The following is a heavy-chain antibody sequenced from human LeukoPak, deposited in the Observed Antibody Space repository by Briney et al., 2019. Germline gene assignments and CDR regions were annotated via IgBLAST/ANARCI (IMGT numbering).Heavy chain of an antibody. D-gene: IGHD3-3*01. Sequence: SETLSLTCTVSGGSISSSSYYWGWIRQPPGKWLEWIGSIYYSGSTYYNPSLKSRVTISIDTSKNQFSLKLSSVTAADTAVYYCARLPARFFYGMDVWGQGTTVTVSS. CDR2: IYYSGST. V-gene: IGHV4-39*01. CDR1: GGSISSSSYY. CDR3: ARLPARFFYGMDV. J-gene: IGHJ6*02.